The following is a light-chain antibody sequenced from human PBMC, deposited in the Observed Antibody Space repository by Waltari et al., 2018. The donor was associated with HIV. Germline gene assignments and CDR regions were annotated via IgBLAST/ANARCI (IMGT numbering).Light chain of an antibody. CDR2: WAS. J-gene: IGKJ5*01. CDR3: QQYYTTPLT. V-gene: IGKV4-1*01. Sequence: DIVMTQSPDSMAVSLGERATINCKSSKSVSYTSNTKNYLAWYQQKPGQPPKLLIYWASTRESGVPDRFSGSGSGTDFTLTITSLQAEDVAVYYCQQYYTTPLTFGQGTRLEI. CDR1: KSVSYTSNTKNY.